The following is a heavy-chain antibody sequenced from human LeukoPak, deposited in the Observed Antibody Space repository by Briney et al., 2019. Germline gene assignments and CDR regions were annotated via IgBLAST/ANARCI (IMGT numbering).Heavy chain of an antibody. V-gene: IGHV3-30*18. Sequence: PGGALRLSCAASGFTFSSYGMHWVRQAPGKGLEWVAVISYDGSNKYYADSVKGRLTISRDNSKNTLYLQMNSLRAEDTAVYYCAKDRYSSGWDFDYWGQGTLVTVSS. CDR1: GFTFSSYG. D-gene: IGHD6-19*01. J-gene: IGHJ4*02. CDR2: ISYDGSNK. CDR3: AKDRYSSGWDFDY.